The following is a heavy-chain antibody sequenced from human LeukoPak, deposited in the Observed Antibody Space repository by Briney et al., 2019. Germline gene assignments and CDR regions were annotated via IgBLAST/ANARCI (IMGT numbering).Heavy chain of an antibody. V-gene: IGHV4-39*07. CDR3: ARAWVSGSYDY. D-gene: IGHD1-26*01. Sequence: SDTLSLTCTVSGASISSSGSYWGWIRQPPGKGLEWLGNIYSRGNTYYKPSLRSRVTISIDTSKNQFSLRLTSVTAADTAVYYCARAWVSGSYDYWGQGTLVTVSS. CDR2: IYSRGNT. CDR1: GASISSSGSY. J-gene: IGHJ4*02.